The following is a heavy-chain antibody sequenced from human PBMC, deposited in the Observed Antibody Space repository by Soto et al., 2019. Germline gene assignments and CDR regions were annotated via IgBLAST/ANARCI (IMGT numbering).Heavy chain of an antibody. D-gene: IGHD2-15*01. J-gene: IGHJ6*03. V-gene: IGHV4-59*01. Sequence: SETLSLTCTVSGGSISSYYWSWIRQPPGKGLEWIGYIYYSGSTNYNPSLKSRVTISVDTSKNQFSLKLSSVTAADTAVYYCGRDRPGYCSGGRFYYYYMAVGGKGPTVPVSS. CDR1: GGSISSYY. CDR3: GRDRPGYCSGGRFYYYYMAV. CDR2: IYYSGST.